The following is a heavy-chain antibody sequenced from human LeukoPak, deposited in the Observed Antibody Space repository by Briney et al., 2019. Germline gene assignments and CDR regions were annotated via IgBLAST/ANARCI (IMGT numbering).Heavy chain of an antibody. CDR1: GFTSSTYW. J-gene: IGHJ2*01. CDR2: IKQDGSET. D-gene: IGHD3-22*01. V-gene: IGHV3-7*01. Sequence: GGSLRLSCAASGFTSSTYWMSWVRQAPGKGLEWVASIKQDGSETYYVDSVNGRFTLSRDNAKNSLYLQMNSLRADDTAVYYCARDRDSRWDFDLWGRGTLVTVSS. CDR3: ARDRDSRWDFDL.